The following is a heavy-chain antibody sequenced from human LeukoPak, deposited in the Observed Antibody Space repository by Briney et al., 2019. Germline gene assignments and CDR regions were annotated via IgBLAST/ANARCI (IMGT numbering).Heavy chain of an antibody. J-gene: IGHJ5*02. D-gene: IGHD2-15*01. CDR3: ASVVVVAATPAHWFDP. Sequence: SETPSLTCAVSGGSISSSNWWSWVRQPPGKGLEWIGEIYHSGSTNYNPSLKSRVTISVDKSKNQFSLKLSSVTAADTAVYYCASVVVVAATPAHWFDPWGQGTLVTVSS. CDR2: IYHSGST. V-gene: IGHV4-4*02. CDR1: GGSISSSNW.